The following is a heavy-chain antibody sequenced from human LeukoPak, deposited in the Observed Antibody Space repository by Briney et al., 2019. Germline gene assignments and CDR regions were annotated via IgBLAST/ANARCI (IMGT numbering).Heavy chain of an antibody. V-gene: IGHV1-18*01. CDR3: ARWYTGSSGYYCDY. CDR1: GYTFTSYG. J-gene: IGHJ4*02. D-gene: IGHD3-22*01. CDR2: ISAYNGNT. Sequence: EASVKVSCKASGYTFTSYGISWVRQAPGQGLEWMGWISAYNGNTNYAQKLQGRVTMTTDTSTSTASIDMRSLRSDDTAVYYCARWYTGSSGYYCDYWGQGNLVTVSS.